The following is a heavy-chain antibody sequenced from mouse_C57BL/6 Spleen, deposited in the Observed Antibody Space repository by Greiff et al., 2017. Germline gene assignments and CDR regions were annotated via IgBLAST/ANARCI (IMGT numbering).Heavy chain of an antibody. D-gene: IGHD2-4*01. CDR3: ARGDYDGSWFAY. CDR2: IYPGDGDT. Sequence: QVQLKQSGAELVKPGASVKISCKASGYAFSSYWMNWVKQRPGKGLEWIGQIYPGDGDTNYNGKFKGKATLTVDKSSSTAYMQLSSLTSEDSAVYYCARGDYDGSWFAYWGQGTLVTVSA. J-gene: IGHJ3*01. V-gene: IGHV1-80*01. CDR1: GYAFSSYW.